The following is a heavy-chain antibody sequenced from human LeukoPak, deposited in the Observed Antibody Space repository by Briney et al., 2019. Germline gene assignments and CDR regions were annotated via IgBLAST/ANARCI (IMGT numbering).Heavy chain of an antibody. CDR1: GGSFSGYY. J-gene: IGHJ4*02. Sequence: NASETLSLTCAVYGGSFSGYYCSWIRQPPGKGREWIGEIKHSGSTNYNPSLKSRVTISVDTSKKQFSLKLSSVSGADTAVYYCARGVGAAAGLPPFDYWGQGTLVTVSS. D-gene: IGHD6-13*01. V-gene: IGHV4-34*01. CDR2: IKHSGST. CDR3: ARGVGAAAGLPPFDY.